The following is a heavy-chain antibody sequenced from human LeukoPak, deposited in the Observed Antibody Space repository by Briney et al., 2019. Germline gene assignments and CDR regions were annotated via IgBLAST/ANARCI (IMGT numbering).Heavy chain of an antibody. CDR3: AADKQQLSYYFDY. Sequence: ASVKVSCKASGYTLTAYYIHWLRQAPGQGLEWMGWIKSNTGGTKYVEKFEGRFTMTRDTSISTIYMELSSLRSDDMAVYYCAADKQQLSYYFDYWGQGTLVTVSA. CDR2: IKSNTGGT. D-gene: IGHD6-13*01. CDR1: GYTLTAYY. J-gene: IGHJ4*02. V-gene: IGHV1-2*02.